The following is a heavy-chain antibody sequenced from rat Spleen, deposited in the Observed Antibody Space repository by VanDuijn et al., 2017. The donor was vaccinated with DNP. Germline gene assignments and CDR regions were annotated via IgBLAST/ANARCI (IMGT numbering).Heavy chain of an antibody. V-gene: IGHV4-2*01. D-gene: IGHD2-2*01. CDR2: INKDSRTI. J-gene: IGHJ4*01. CDR3: VREDKGVDA. CDR1: GFNFNDYW. Sequence: EVKLVESGGGLVQPGSSLKLSCAASGFNFNDYWMGWVRQAPGKGLEWIGQINKDSRTIKYSPSLKDKFTISRDNVQNTLYLQMSKLGSEDTAIYYCVREDKGVDAWGQGTSVTVSS.